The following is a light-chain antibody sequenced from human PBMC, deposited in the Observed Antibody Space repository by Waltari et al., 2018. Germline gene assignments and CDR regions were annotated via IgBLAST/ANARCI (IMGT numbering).Light chain of an antibody. J-gene: IGLJ2*01. CDR1: SSDIGGYTG. CDR2: DVS. V-gene: IGLV2-11*01. Sequence: QSALTQPPSVSKSLGQSVTISCTGTSSDIGGYTGVSWYQQHSGTAPGLLIYDVSKRPSGVSDRFSGSKSGNTASLTISGLQAEDEADYYCCSYRCGSVLFGGGTRLTVL. CDR3: CSYRCGSVL.